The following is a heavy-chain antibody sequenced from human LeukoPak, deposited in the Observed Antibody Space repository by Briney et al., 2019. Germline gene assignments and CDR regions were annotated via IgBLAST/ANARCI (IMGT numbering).Heavy chain of an antibody. D-gene: IGHD3-10*01. Sequence: ETLSLTCTVSGGSISSSSYYWGWIRQPPGKGLEWVPSISSSSSYIYYADSVKGRFTISRDNAKNSLYLQMNSLRAEDTAVYYCARAVVTMVREFDYWGQGTLVTVSS. V-gene: IGHV3-21*01. CDR1: GGSISSSS. J-gene: IGHJ4*02. CDR3: ARAVVTMVREFDY. CDR2: ISSSSSYI.